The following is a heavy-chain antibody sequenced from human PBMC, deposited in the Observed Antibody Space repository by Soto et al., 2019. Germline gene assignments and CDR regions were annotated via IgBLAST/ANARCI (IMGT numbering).Heavy chain of an antibody. D-gene: IGHD3-22*01. CDR3: AALDSSRYYHEAFDI. J-gene: IGHJ3*02. CDR2: IVVGSGNT. CDR1: GFTFTSSA. V-gene: IGHV1-58*01. Sequence: SVKVSCKASGFTFTSSAVQWVRQARGQRLEWIGWIVVGSGNTNYAQKFQERVTITRDMSTSTAYMELSSLRSEDTAVYYCAALDSSRYYHEAFDIWGQGTMVPVSS.